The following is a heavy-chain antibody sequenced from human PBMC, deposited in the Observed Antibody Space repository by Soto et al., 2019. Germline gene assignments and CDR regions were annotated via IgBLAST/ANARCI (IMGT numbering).Heavy chain of an antibody. CDR1: GGSISSGGYS. CDR2: IYHSGST. D-gene: IGHD6-13*01. V-gene: IGHV4-30-2*01. CDR3: ARRRLLTGYSSSWYEGVDWFDP. J-gene: IGHJ5*02. Sequence: SETLSLTCAVSGGSISSGGYSWSWIRQPPGKGLEWIGYIYHSGSTYYNPSLKSRVTISVDRSKNQFSLKLSSVTAADTAVYYCARRRLLTGYSSSWYEGVDWFDPWGQGTLVTVSS.